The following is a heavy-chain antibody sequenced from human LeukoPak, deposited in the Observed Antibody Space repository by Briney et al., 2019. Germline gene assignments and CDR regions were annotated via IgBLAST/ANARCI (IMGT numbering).Heavy chain of an antibody. J-gene: IGHJ4*02. V-gene: IGHV3-23*01. Sequence: PGGSLRLSCAASGFTFRSYVMSWVRQAPGKGLEWVSAISGNGGSTYYADSVKGRFTISRDNSKNTLYLQMNSLRAEDTAVYCCAKGEREWLLKQYYFDYWGQGTLVTVSS. D-gene: IGHD3-3*01. CDR3: AKGEREWLLKQYYFDY. CDR2: ISGNGGST. CDR1: GFTFRSYV.